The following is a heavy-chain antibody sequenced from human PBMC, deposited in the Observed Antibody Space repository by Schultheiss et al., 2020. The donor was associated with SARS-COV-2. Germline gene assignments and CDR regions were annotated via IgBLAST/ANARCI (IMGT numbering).Heavy chain of an antibody. Sequence: GGSLRLSCAASGFTFTTYEMNWVRQAPGKGLEWVSYISSSGSLIYYADSVKGRFTISRDNAKNSLYLQMNSLRAEDTAVYYCARDRPDTAMVDAFDIWGQGTMVTVSS. CDR1: GFTFTTYE. J-gene: IGHJ3*02. CDR2: ISSSGSLI. V-gene: IGHV3-48*03. CDR3: ARDRPDTAMVDAFDI. D-gene: IGHD5-18*01.